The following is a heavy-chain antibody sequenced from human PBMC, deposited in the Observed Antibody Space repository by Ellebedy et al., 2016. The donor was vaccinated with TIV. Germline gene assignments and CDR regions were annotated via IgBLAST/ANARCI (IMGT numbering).Heavy chain of an antibody. D-gene: IGHD2-2*01. CDR1: GYPFPNYG. CDR2: ISAYNVNT. J-gene: IGHJ4*02. CDR3: ARDVPADAAALLDY. V-gene: IGHV1-18*04. Sequence: AASVKVSCKASGYPFPNYGVSWVRQAPGQGLEWVGWISAYNVNTKYGQKFQGRISLTTDTSMGTAYMELRSLRSDDTGVYFCARDVPADAAALLDYWGQGTRVTVSS.